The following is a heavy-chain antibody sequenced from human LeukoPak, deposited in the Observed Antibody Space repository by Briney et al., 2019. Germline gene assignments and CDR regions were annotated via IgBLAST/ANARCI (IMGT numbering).Heavy chain of an antibody. Sequence: GRSLRLSCAASGFTFSSYGMHWVRQAPGKGLEWVAVISYDGSNKYYADSVKGRFTISRDNSKNTLYLQMNSLRAEDTAVYYCAKPGMAAASTSPNWFDPWGQGTLVTVSS. J-gene: IGHJ5*02. D-gene: IGHD6-13*01. CDR1: GFTFSSYG. CDR3: AKPGMAAASTSPNWFDP. V-gene: IGHV3-30*18. CDR2: ISYDGSNK.